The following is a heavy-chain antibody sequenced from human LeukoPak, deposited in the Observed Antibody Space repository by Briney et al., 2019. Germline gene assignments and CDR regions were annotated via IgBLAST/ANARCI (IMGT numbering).Heavy chain of an antibody. CDR3: ARDEYYNFWSGYTHYYGMDV. CDR1: GFTFSNYW. D-gene: IGHD3-3*01. V-gene: IGHV3-7*01. CDR2: IKQDGSEK. J-gene: IGHJ6*02. Sequence: GESLRLSCAASGFTFSNYWMSWVRQAPGKGLEWVANIKQDGSEKYYVDSVKGRFTISRDNAKNSLYLQMNSLRAEDTAVYYCARDEYYNFWSGYTHYYGMDVWGQGTTVTISS.